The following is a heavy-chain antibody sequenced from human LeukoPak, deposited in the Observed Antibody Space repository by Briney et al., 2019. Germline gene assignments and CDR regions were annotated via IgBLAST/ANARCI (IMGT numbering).Heavy chain of an antibody. Sequence: GASVKVSCKASEYTFTSYAIHWVRQAPGQRLEWMGWINAGDGNTKYSQEFQGRVTITRDTSASTAYMELSSLRPEDMAVYYCARDRAPKTVTSEVDAFDIWGQGTMVTVSS. CDR2: INAGDGNT. CDR3: ARDRAPKTVTSEVDAFDI. D-gene: IGHD4-17*01. V-gene: IGHV1-3*03. CDR1: EYTFTSYA. J-gene: IGHJ3*02.